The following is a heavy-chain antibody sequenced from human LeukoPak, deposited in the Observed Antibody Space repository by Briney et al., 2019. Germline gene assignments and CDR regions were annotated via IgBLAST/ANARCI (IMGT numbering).Heavy chain of an antibody. J-gene: IGHJ6*03. V-gene: IGHV7-4-1*02. CDR1: GYTFTSYA. CDR3: ARSYSSSWYDEYYYYYYMDV. CDR2: INTNTGNP. Sequence: ASVKVSCKASGYTFTSYAMNWVRQAPGQGLEWTGWINTNTGNPTYAQGFTGRFVFSLDTSVSTAYLQISSLKAEDTAVYYCARSYSSSWYDEYYYYYYMDVWGKGTTVTVSS. D-gene: IGHD6-13*01.